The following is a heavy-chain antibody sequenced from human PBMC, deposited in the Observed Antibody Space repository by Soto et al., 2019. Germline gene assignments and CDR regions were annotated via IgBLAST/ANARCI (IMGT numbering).Heavy chain of an antibody. CDR1: GGIFSSYS. V-gene: IGHV1-69*02. CDR3: ARGDSVYPYAFDI. J-gene: IGHJ3*02. D-gene: IGHD5-12*01. Sequence: QVQLVQSGAEVKKPGSSVKVSCKASGGIFSSYSISWVRQAPAQGLEWMGRIIQMAGMTNYAQRFQGRVTITADKYTSTAYMELTSLSSEDTGIYYCARGDSVYPYAFDIWGHGTLVTVSS. CDR2: IIQMAGMT.